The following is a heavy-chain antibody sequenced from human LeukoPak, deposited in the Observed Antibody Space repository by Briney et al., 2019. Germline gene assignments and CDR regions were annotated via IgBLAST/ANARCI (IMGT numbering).Heavy chain of an antibody. CDR2: IYYSGST. CDR1: GGSISSYY. V-gene: IGHV4-59*01. J-gene: IGHJ5*02. CDR3: ARGAPYSSSWYR. D-gene: IGHD6-13*01. Sequence: SETLSLTCTVSGGSISSYYWSWIRQPPGKGLEWTGYIYYSGSTNYSPSLKSRVTISVDTSKNQFSLKLSSVTAADTAVYYCARGAPYSSSWYRWGQGTLVTVSS.